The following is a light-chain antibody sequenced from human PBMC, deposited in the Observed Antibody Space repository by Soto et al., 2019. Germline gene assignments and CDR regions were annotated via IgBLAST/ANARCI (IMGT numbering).Light chain of an antibody. CDR3: CSYAADSTFV. V-gene: IGLV2-23*02. CDR2: GVS. CDR1: SSDVGTYNL. J-gene: IGLJ1*01. Sequence: QSALTQPASVSGSPGQSITISCTGTSSDVGTYNLVSWYQQHPDRAPQLMIYGVSKRPSGISNRFSGSKSGNTASLTIAGLQAEDEADYYCCSYAADSTFVFGTGTKLTVL.